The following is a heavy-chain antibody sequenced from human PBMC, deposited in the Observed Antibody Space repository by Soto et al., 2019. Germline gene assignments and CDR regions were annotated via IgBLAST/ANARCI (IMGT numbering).Heavy chain of an antibody. CDR1: GFTFNNYG. D-gene: IGHD6-13*01. CDR3: ARRQISPPTRGAASATGDMDV. J-gene: IGHJ6*01. Sequence: GGSLRLSCAASGFTFNNYGMHWVRQAPGKGLEWVAVIWNDGNGYHYANSVKGRFSISRDNSKNTLYLQMSSLRVEDTAVYYCARRQISPPTRGAASATGDMDVWGQGTTVTVSS. CDR2: IWNDGNGY. V-gene: IGHV3-33*01.